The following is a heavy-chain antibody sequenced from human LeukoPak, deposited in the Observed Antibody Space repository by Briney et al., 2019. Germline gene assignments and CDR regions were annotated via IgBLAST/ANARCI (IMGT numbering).Heavy chain of an antibody. CDR1: GGSFSGYY. D-gene: IGHD3-22*01. Sequence: SETLSLTCAVYGGSFSGYYWSWIRQPPGKGLEWIGEINHSGSTNYNPSLKSRVTMSVDTSKNQFSLKLSSVTAADTAVYYCARVVPDSSGYYYAPPNYNWFDPWGQGTLVTVSS. CDR3: ARVVPDSSGYYYAPPNYNWFDP. V-gene: IGHV4-34*01. CDR2: INHSGST. J-gene: IGHJ5*02.